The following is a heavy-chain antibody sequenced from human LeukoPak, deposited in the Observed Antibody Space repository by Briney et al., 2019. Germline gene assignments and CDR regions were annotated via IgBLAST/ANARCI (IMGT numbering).Heavy chain of an antibody. Sequence: SGGSLRLSCAASGFTFSTFAMTWVRQAPGKGLEWVSSITGTHYTTYNTDSVKGRFTISRDNSKNTLYLRMNSLRADDTAVYYCTKDPNGDYVGAFDPWGQGTLVTVSS. D-gene: IGHD4-17*01. CDR1: GFTFSTFA. V-gene: IGHV3-23*01. CDR3: TKDPNGDYVGAFDP. J-gene: IGHJ5*02. CDR2: ITGTHYTT.